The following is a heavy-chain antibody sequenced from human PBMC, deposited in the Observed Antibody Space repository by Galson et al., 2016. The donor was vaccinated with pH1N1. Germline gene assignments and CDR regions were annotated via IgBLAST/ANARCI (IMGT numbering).Heavy chain of an antibody. J-gene: IGHJ1*01. D-gene: IGHD3-16*02. CDR2: MNPNSGNT. V-gene: IGHV1-8*01. Sequence: SVKVSCKASGYTFNRYDISWVRQAAGQGLEWMGWMNPNSGNTGYALKFQGRVRMTRNTSISIAYLELSGLTFGDTAVYYCVVNSRWGQGTPVVVSS. CDR3: VVNSR. CDR1: GYTFNRYD.